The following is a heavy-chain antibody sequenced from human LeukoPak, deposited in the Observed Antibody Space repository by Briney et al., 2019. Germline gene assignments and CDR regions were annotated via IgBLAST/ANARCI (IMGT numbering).Heavy chain of an antibody. D-gene: IGHD6-19*01. CDR1: GYTFTSYG. CDR3: ARYAAGAGYYYGMDV. CDR2: ISAYNGNT. Sequence: ASVKVSCKSSGYTFTSYGISWVRQAPGQGLDWMGCISAYNGNTNYAQKLQGRVTMTTDTSTGTGYMEMRRLRSDETAVYYRARYAAGAGYYYGMDVWGQGTTVTVSS. V-gene: IGHV1-18*01. J-gene: IGHJ6*02.